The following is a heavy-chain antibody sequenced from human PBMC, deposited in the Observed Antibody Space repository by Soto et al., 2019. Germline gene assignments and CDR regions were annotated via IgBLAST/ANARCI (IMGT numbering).Heavy chain of an antibody. CDR3: ARDTNGLHY. D-gene: IGHD2-8*01. Sequence: GGSMRLSCAASGLIFSNYKMHWVRQAPGKGLVWVSRINTDGSITDYADSVKGRFTVSRDNAKNTMYLQMNSLTADDTAVYYCARDTNGLHYWGQGTLVTVSS. J-gene: IGHJ4*02. V-gene: IGHV3-74*01. CDR2: INTDGSIT. CDR1: GLIFSNYK.